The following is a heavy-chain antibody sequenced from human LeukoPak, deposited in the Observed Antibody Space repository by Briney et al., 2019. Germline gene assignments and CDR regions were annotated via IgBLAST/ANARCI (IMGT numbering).Heavy chain of an antibody. CDR3: ARPTYYYERGAFDI. V-gene: IGHV4-59*08. D-gene: IGHD3-22*01. Sequence: SETLSLTCTVSGGSISSYYRSWIRQPPGKGLEWIGYIYYSGSTNFNPSLKSRVTISVDTSKNQFSLKLCSVTAADTAVYYCARPTYYYERGAFDIWGQGQWSPSLQ. CDR1: GGSISSYY. J-gene: IGHJ3*02. CDR2: IYYSGST.